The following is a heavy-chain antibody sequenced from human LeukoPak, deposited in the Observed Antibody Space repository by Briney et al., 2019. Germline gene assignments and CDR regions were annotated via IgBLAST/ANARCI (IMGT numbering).Heavy chain of an antibody. D-gene: IGHD6-19*01. Sequence: ASVKVSCKASGYTFTSYDINWVRQATGQGLEWMGWMNPNSGNTGYAQKFQGRVTMTRNTSINTAYMELSSLRSEDTAVYYCARTPSGWFPFYYYYYGMDVWGQGTTVTVSS. CDR2: MNPNSGNT. V-gene: IGHV1-8*01. CDR1: GYTFTSYD. J-gene: IGHJ6*02. CDR3: ARTPSGWFPFYYYYYGMDV.